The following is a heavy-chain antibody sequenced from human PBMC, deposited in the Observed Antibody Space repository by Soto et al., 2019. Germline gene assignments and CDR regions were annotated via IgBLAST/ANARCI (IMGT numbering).Heavy chain of an antibody. Sequence: QVQLVQSGAEVKKPGASVKVSCKTSGYTFTSYHISWVRQAPGQGLEWMGWISAYNIKTNYAQKFQGRVTMTTDTLTSTAYLELRRLRSADTAVYYCATDAPPTDYWRQGTLVTVPS. CDR3: ATDAPPTDY. V-gene: IGHV1-18*01. J-gene: IGHJ4*02. CDR1: GYTFTSYH. CDR2: ISAYNIKT.